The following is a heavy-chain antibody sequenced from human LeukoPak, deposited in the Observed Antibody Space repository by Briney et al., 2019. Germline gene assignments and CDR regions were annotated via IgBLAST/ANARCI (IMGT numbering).Heavy chain of an antibody. CDR2: IYTSGST. CDR3: ARDEPHYYDSSGYYTYYFDY. V-gene: IGHV4-4*07. D-gene: IGHD3-22*01. Sequence: PSETLSLTCTVSGGSISSYYWSWIRQSAGKGLEWIGRIYTSGSTNYNPSLKSRVTISVDKSKNQFSLKLSSVTAADTAVYYCARDEPHYYDSSGYYTYYFDYWGQGTLVTVSS. J-gene: IGHJ4*02. CDR1: GGSISSYY.